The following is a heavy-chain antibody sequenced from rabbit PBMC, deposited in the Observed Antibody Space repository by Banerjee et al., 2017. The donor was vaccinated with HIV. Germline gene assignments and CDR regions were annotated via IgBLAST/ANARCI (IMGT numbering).Heavy chain of an antibody. CDR1: GIDFSSYG. Sequence: QEQLVESGGGLVTLGGSLKLSCKASGIDFSSYGISWVRQAPGKGLEWIAYIYAGSGGSTYYASWAKGRFTISKTSSTTVPLQMTSLTAADTATYFCARANLGAYDYSDLWGPGTLVTVS. V-gene: IGHV1S45*01. CDR3: ARANLGAYDYSDL. D-gene: IGHD6-1*01. CDR2: IYAGSGGST. J-gene: IGHJ4*01.